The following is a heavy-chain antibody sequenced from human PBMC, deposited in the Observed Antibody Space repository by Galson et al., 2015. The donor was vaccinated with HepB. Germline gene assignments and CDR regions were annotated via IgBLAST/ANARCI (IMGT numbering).Heavy chain of an antibody. CDR1: GGSISSYY. J-gene: IGHJ4*02. Sequence: SETLSLTCTVSGGSISSYYWSWIRQPPGKGLEWIGYIYYSGSTNYNPSLKSRVTISVDTSKNQFSLKLSSVTAADTAVYYCARHLLGYYYDSSGFDYWGQGTLVTVSS. CDR2: IYYSGST. CDR3: ARHLLGYYYDSSGFDY. D-gene: IGHD3-22*01. V-gene: IGHV4-59*08.